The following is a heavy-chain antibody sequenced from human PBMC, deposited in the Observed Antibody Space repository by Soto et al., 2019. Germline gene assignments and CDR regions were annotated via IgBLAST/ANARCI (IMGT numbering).Heavy chain of an antibody. D-gene: IGHD6-13*01. J-gene: IGHJ5*02. V-gene: IGHV4-30-4*01. CDR1: GGSISSCDYY. CDR3: ARERPDGSRLDP. CDR2: IYYSGST. Sequence: QVQLQESGPGLVKPSQTLSLTCTVSGGSISSCDYYWSWIRQPPGKGLEWIGYIYYSGSTYYNPSIKSRVTISVDTSKNQFSLKLSSVTAADTAVFYCARERPDGSRLDPWGQGTLVTVSS.